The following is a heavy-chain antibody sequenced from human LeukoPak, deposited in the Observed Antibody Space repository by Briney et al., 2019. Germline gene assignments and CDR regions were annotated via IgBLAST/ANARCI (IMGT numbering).Heavy chain of an antibody. CDR1: GFTFSSYE. Sequence: GGSLRLSCAASGFTFSSYEMNWVRQAPGKGLEWVSYISSSGSTTYYADSVKGRFTISRDNSKNTLYLQMNSLRAEDTAVYYCAKVVVGTVIVVASSNYYYYYMDVWGKGTTVTISS. CDR2: ISSSGSTT. CDR3: AKVVVGTVIVVASSNYYYYYMDV. D-gene: IGHD3-22*01. V-gene: IGHV3-48*03. J-gene: IGHJ6*03.